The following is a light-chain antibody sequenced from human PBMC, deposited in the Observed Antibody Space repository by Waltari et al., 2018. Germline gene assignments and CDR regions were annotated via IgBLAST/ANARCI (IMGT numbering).Light chain of an antibody. CDR1: SSDVGAYNY. CDR2: DVS. Sequence: QSALTQPASVSGSPGQSIAISCTGTSSDVGAYNYVSWYQQHPGKAPKVIIYDVSKRPSGISSRFSGSKSDNTASLTISGLQDEDEADYFCYSFAGYTTFYVFGSGTKVTVL. J-gene: IGLJ1*01. V-gene: IGLV2-23*02. CDR3: YSFAGYTTFYV.